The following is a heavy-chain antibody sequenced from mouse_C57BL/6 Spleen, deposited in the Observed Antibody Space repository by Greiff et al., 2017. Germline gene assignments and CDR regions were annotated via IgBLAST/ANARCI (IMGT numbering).Heavy chain of an antibody. V-gene: IGHV3-6*01. D-gene: IGHD2-4*01. J-gene: IGHJ3*01. Sequence: EVKLQESGPGLVKPSQSLSLTCSVTGYSITSGYYWNWIRQFPGNKLEWMGYISYDGSNNYNPSLKNRISITRDTSKNQFFLKLNSVTTEDTATYYCAREYDYGSAWFAYWGQGTLVTVSA. CDR2: ISYDGSN. CDR3: AREYDYGSAWFAY. CDR1: GYSITSGYY.